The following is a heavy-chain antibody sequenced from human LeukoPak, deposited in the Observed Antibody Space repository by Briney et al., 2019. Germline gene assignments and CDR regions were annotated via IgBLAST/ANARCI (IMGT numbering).Heavy chain of an antibody. CDR3: ARDPLDYGALIDY. J-gene: IGHJ4*02. CDR1: GFTFSSYW. CDR2: IKPDGSEK. Sequence: GGSLRLSCAASGFTFSSYWMTWVRQAPGKGLEWVANIKPDGSEKYYVDSVKGRFTISRDNAKNSLYLQMNSLRAEDTAVYYCARDPLDYGALIDYWGQGTLVTVSS. V-gene: IGHV3-7*01. D-gene: IGHD4-17*01.